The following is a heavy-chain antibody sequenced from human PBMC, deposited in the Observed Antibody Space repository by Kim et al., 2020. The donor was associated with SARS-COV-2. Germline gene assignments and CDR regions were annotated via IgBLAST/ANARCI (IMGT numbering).Heavy chain of an antibody. CDR2: ISYDGSNK. CDR1: GFTFSSYG. CDR3: AREDLDAFDI. Sequence: GGSLRLSCAASGFTFSSYGMHWVRQAPGKGLEWVAVISYDGSNKYYADSVKGRFTISRDNSKNTLYLQMNSLSAEDTAVYYCAREDLDAFDIWGQGTMVTVSS. V-gene: IGHV3-33*05. J-gene: IGHJ3*02.